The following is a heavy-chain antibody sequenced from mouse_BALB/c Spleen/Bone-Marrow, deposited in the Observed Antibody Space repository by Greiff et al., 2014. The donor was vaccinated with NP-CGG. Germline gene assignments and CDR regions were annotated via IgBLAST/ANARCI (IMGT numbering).Heavy chain of an antibody. J-gene: IGHJ3*01. CDR2: TYCGGGYT. Sequence: QVQLKESGAELVRPGTSVKMSCKAAGYTFTNYWIGWIKQRPGHGLEWIGDTYCGGGYTNYNEKFKGKATLTADTSSNTTYVHLSSLTSEDSAIYYCAREGSYWGQGTLVTVSA. V-gene: IGHV1-63*02. CDR1: GYTFTNYW. CDR3: AREGSY.